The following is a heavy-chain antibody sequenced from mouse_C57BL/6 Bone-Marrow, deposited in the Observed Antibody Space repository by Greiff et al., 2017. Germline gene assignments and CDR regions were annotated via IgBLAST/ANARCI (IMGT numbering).Heavy chain of an antibody. CDR1: GYTFTSYG. Sequence: VQLQQSGAELARPGASVKLSCKASGYTFTSYGISWVKQRTGQGLEWIGEIYPRSGNTYYNEKFKGKATLTADKSSSTAYMELRSLTSADSAVYFCARGLLRLYYFDYWGQGTTLTVSS. CDR3: ARGLLRLYYFDY. D-gene: IGHD1-1*01. CDR2: IYPRSGNT. J-gene: IGHJ2*01. V-gene: IGHV1-81*01.